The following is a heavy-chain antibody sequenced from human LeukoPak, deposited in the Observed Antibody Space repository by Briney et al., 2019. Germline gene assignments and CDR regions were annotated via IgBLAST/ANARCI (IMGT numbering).Heavy chain of an antibody. CDR3: ARAGQSDY. V-gene: IGHV3-11*01. Sequence: GGSLRLSCASSGFTFSDYYKNWIRQAPRKGLEWVSSISGGSRTINYADSVKGRFTTSRDNAKNSLFLQVNSLRAEDTAVYCCARAGQSDYWGQGTLVTVSS. J-gene: IGHJ4*02. CDR2: ISGGSRTI. CDR1: GFTFSDYY.